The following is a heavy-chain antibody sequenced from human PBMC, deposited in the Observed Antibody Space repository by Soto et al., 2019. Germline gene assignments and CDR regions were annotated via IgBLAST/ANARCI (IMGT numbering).Heavy chain of an antibody. D-gene: IGHD2-2*01. J-gene: IGHJ6*02. Sequence: GASVKVSCKASGFTFTSSAVQWVRQARGQRLEWIGWIVVGSGNTNYAQKFQERVTITRDMSTSTAYMELSSLRSEDTAVYYCAAEAGYCSSTSCPNYHYGMDVWGQGTTVTVSS. CDR2: IVVGSGNT. CDR1: GFTFTSSA. V-gene: IGHV1-58*01. CDR3: AAEAGYCSSTSCPNYHYGMDV.